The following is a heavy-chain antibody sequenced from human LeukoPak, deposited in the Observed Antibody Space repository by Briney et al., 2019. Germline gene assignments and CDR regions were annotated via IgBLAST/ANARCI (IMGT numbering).Heavy chain of an antibody. CDR2: ISYDGSNK. V-gene: IGHV3-30*04. CDR1: GFTFSSYA. D-gene: IGHD3-9*01. Sequence: GGSLRLSCAASGFTFSSYAMHWARQAPGKGLEWVAYISYDGSNKYYADSVKGRFTISRDNSKNTLYLQMNCLRAEDTAVYYCARGVVPALLRYLFWFDPWGQGTLVTASS. CDR3: ARGVVPALLRYLFWFDP. J-gene: IGHJ5*02.